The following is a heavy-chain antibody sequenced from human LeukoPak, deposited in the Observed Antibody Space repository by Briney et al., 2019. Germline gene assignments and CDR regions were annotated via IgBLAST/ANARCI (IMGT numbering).Heavy chain of an antibody. D-gene: IGHD3-3*01. J-gene: IGHJ6*02. CDR1: GGSFSGYY. CDR2: INHSGST. V-gene: IGHV4-34*01. Sequence: SETLSLTCAVYGGSFSGYYWSWIRQPPGKGLEWIGEINHSGSTNYNPSLKSRVTISVDTSKNQFSLKLSSVTAADTAVYYCARGTSGTYYDFWSGYFRQALDYYYGMDVWGQGTTVTVSS. CDR3: ARGTSGTYYDFWSGYFRQALDYYYGMDV.